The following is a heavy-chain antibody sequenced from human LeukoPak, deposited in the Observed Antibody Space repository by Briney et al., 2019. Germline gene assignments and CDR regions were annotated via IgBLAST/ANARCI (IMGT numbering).Heavy chain of an antibody. V-gene: IGHV1-2*06. D-gene: IGHD6-13*01. J-gene: IGHJ4*02. CDR2: ITRNSGGT. CDR1: GYTFTGYF. CDR3: AAYSSSWYPRFDY. Sequence: GAAVEVSCKASGYTFTGYFMHLVRRTPGQGVEWMGRITRNSGGTNYAQKFQGGVIISRATSISTAYMGLSRLRSDDTAVYYCAAYSSSWYPRFDYWGQGTLVTVSS.